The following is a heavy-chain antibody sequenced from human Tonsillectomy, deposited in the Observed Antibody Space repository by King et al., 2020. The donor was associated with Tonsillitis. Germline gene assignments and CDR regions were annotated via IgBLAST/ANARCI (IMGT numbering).Heavy chain of an antibody. V-gene: IGHV3-23*04. CDR3: AKDKRFRYDILTGSQGGFAFDI. J-gene: IGHJ3*02. Sequence: QLVQSGGGLVQPGGSLRLSCAASGFTFSSYAMSWVRQAPGKGLEWVSAISGSGGSTYYADSVKGRFTISRDNSKNTLYLQMNSLRAEDTVVYYCAKDKRFRYDILTGSQGGFAFDIWGQGTMVTVSS. CDR1: GFTFSSYA. CDR2: ISGSGGST. D-gene: IGHD3-9*01.